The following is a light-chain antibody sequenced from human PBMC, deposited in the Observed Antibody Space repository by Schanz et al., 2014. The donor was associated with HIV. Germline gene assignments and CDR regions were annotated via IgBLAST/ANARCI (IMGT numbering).Light chain of an antibody. Sequence: EVVMTQSPATLSVTPGERATLSCRASQSVGNSLAWYQQKSGQAPRLLIYGASTRATGVPARFSGGGSGTDFTLTISSLQPDDVATYYCQQYDTSSWTFGQGTKVEIK. V-gene: IGKV3-15*01. J-gene: IGKJ1*01. CDR1: QSVGNS. CDR2: GAS. CDR3: QQYDTSSWT.